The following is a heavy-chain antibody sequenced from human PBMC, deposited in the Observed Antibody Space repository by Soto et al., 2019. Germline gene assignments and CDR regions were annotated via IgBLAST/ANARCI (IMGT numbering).Heavy chain of an antibody. J-gene: IGHJ4*02. CDR3: ASRWGYSFDY. Sequence: SETLSLTCTVPGGSITSYYWGWIRRPPRKGLEWIGSIYYSGSTYYNPSLKSRVSIPVDTSKNQFSLNLSSFTAADTAVYYCASRWGYSFDYWGQGTLVT. CDR2: IYYSGST. CDR1: GGSITSYY. D-gene: IGHD7-27*01. V-gene: IGHV4-39*01.